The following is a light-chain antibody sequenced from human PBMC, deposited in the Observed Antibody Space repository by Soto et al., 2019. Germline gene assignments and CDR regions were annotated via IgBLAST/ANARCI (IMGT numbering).Light chain of an antibody. V-gene: IGKV3-20*01. Sequence: IVLTQSPGTLSLSPGERVTLSCRASQSVTTRLAWYQHKPGQAPRLLMSGASSRASGVPVRFSGSGSGTDFTLTISGLEPEDFALYYCQQYGGSPITFGLGTRLEIK. CDR3: QQYGGSPIT. CDR1: QSVTTR. J-gene: IGKJ5*01. CDR2: GAS.